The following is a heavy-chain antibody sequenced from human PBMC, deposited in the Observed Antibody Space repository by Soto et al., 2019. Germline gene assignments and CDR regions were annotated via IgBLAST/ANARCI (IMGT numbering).Heavy chain of an antibody. J-gene: IGHJ5*02. CDR3: ARHVLGAAGTEGWFDP. CDR2: IYYSGST. CDR1: GGSISSSSYY. D-gene: IGHD6-13*01. V-gene: IGHV4-39*01. Sequence: SETLSLTCTVSGGSISSSSYYWGWIRQPPGKGLEWIGSIYYSGSTYYNPSLKSRVTISVDTSKNQFSLKLSSVTAADTAVYYCARHVLGAAGTEGWFDPWGQGTLVTVSS.